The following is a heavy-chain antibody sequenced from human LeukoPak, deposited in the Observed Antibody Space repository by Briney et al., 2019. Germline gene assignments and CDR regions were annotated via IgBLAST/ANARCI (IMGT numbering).Heavy chain of an antibody. D-gene: IGHD4-17*01. CDR2: ISSSRSYT. CDR3: ARVTTVPHFDY. Sequence: PGGSLTLSCAASGFTFSSYSMNWVRQVQGKGLEWDASISSSRSYTNYADSVKGRFTISRGNAKNSLYLQMNSLRAEDTAVYYCARVTTVPHFDYWGQGTLVTVSS. CDR1: GFTFSSYS. V-gene: IGHV3-21*01. J-gene: IGHJ4*02.